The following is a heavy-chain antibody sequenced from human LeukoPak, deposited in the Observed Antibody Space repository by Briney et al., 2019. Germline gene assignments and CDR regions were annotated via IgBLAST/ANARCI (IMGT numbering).Heavy chain of an antibody. CDR2: IYYSGST. Sequence: SETLSLTCTVSGGSISSSSYYWGWIRQPPGKGLEWIGSIYYSGSTYYNPSLKSRVTISVDTSKNQFSLKLSSVTAADTAVYYCARGYCGGGRCYLFDYWGQGTLVTVSS. J-gene: IGHJ4*02. V-gene: IGHV4-39*01. CDR1: GGSISSSSYY. D-gene: IGHD2-15*01. CDR3: ARGYCGGGRCYLFDY.